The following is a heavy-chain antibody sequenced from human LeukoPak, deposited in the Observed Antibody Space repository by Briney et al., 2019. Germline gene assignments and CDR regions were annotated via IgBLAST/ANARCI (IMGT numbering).Heavy chain of an antibody. CDR1: GFTFSGYG. V-gene: IGHV3-30*03. D-gene: IGHD3-10*01. CDR2: ISYDGSNK. CDR3: ARDALGGSGSPHFDY. Sequence: GGSLRLSCAASGFTFSGYGMHWVRQAPGKGLEWVAVISYDGSNKYYADSVKGRFTISRDNSKNTLYLQMNSLRAEDTAVYYCARDALGGSGSPHFDYWGQGTLVTVSS. J-gene: IGHJ4*02.